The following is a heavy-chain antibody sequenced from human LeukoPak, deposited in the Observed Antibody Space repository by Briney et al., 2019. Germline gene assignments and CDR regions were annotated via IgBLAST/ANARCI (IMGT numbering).Heavy chain of an antibody. V-gene: IGHV5-10-1*01. Sequence: PGESLKISCKGSGYTFASYWITWVRQMPGKGLEWMGKINPRDSYTTYSPSFQGHVTISADKSISTAYLQWSSLKASDSAMYYCARQGDYGSGSYPPLLTDWGQGTLVTVSS. D-gene: IGHD3-10*01. CDR2: INPRDSYT. CDR3: ARQGDYGSGSYPPLLTD. CDR1: GYTFASYW. J-gene: IGHJ4*02.